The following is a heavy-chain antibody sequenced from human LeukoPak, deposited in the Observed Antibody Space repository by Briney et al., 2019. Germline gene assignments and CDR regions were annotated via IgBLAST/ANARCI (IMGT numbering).Heavy chain of an antibody. D-gene: IGHD6-13*01. Sequence: SVKVSCKASGGTFSSYAISWVRQAPGQGLEWMGGIIPIFGTANYAQKFQGRVTITTDESTSTAYMELSSLRSEDTAVYYCARDSSSSTGGYYYYYMDVWGKGTTVTVSS. J-gene: IGHJ6*03. CDR1: GGTFSSYA. CDR2: IIPIFGTA. CDR3: ARDSSSSTGGYYYYYMDV. V-gene: IGHV1-69*05.